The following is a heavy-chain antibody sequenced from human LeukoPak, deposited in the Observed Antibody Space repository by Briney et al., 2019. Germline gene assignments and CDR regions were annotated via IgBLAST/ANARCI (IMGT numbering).Heavy chain of an antibody. CDR3: ARGSGYYPLFDY. Sequence: GRSLRLSCVVSGFTFSSYGMHWVRQAPGKGLEWVAVIWYDGSKEYYIDSVKRRFTISRDNSKNTLYLQMNSLRAEDTAVYYCARGSGYYPLFDYWGQGTLVTVSS. CDR2: IWYDGSKE. CDR1: GFTFSSYG. J-gene: IGHJ4*02. V-gene: IGHV3-33*01. D-gene: IGHD3-22*01.